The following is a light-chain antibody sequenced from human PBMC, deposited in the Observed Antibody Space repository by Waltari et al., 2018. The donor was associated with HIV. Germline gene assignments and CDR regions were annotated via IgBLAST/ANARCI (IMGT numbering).Light chain of an antibody. CDR1: QNISWW. CDR2: KSS. CDR3: QQYNSYPWT. V-gene: IGKV1-5*03. Sequence: DIQMTQSPSTLSTSAGDTVTITCWASQNISWWFAWYQKRPGTAPNLLISKSSNLESGVSSRFSGSGSGTEFTLTISSLQPDDSATYYCQQYNSYPWTFGQGTKVEIK. J-gene: IGKJ1*01.